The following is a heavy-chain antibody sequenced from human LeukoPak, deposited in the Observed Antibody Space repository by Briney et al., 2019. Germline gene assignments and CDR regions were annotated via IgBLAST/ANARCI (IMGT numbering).Heavy chain of an antibody. Sequence: SETQSLTCTVSGGSISSYYWSWIRQPPGKGLEWIGYIYYTGSTNYSPSLKSRVIISVDTSKNQFSLKLSSVTAADTAVYYCARLDELLAFDYWGQGTLVTVSS. CDR2: IYYTGST. CDR1: GGSISSYY. D-gene: IGHD2-15*01. CDR3: ARLDELLAFDY. V-gene: IGHV4-59*08. J-gene: IGHJ4*02.